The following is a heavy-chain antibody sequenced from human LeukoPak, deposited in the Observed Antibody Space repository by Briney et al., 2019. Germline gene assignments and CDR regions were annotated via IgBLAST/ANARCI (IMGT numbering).Heavy chain of an antibody. CDR3: GRGSGWLVDY. J-gene: IGHJ4*02. CDR1: GFTFSSYS. CDR2: IKQDGSEK. D-gene: IGHD6-19*01. Sequence: GGSLRLSCAASGFTFSSYSMNWVRQAPGKGLEWVANIKQDGSEKEYVDSVKGRFTISRDNAKKSVYLQMNSLRAEDTAVYYCGRGSGWLVDYWGQGTLVTVSS. V-gene: IGHV3-7*04.